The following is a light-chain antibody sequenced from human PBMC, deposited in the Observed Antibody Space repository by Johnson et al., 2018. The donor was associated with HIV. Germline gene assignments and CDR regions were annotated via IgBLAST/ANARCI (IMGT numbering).Light chain of an antibody. Sequence: QSVLTQPPSVSAAPGQNVNISCSGGSSNIGTNYVSWYQQFPGTAPQLLIYEHNKRTSGIPDRFSGSQSGTSATLGITGLQTGDEADYYCGTWDSRPGSGHIVGTGTKVTVL. J-gene: IGLJ1*01. V-gene: IGLV1-51*02. CDR1: SSNIGTNY. CDR3: GTWDSRPGSGHI. CDR2: EHN.